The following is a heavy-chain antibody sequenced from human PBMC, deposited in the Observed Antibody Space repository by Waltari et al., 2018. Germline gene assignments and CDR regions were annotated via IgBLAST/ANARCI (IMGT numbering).Heavy chain of an antibody. J-gene: IGHJ4*02. CDR3: AREYSNSRYFDY. CDR1: GFIFSSDW. D-gene: IGHD6-6*01. CDR2: LNDDGSGT. Sequence: EVQLVESGGGLVQPGGSLRLSCAASGFIFSSDWLHWVRQAPGKGLVWFSRLNDDGSGTTYADSVKGRFSISRDNAKNTLYLQMNSLRAEDTAVYYCAREYSNSRYFDYWGPGTLVTVSS. V-gene: IGHV3-74*01.